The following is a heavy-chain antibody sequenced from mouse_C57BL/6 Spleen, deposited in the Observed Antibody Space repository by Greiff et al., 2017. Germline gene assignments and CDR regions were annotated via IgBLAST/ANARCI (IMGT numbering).Heavy chain of an antibody. CDR3: AKVYDGSTVTWFAY. CDR1: GYTFTSYG. D-gene: IGHD2-3*01. V-gene: IGHV1-81*01. J-gene: IGHJ3*01. Sequence: VKLQESGAELARPGASVKLSCKASGYTFTSYGISWVKQRTGQGLEWIGEIYPRSGNTYYNEKFKGKATLTADKSSSTAYMELRSLTSEDSAVYFCAKVYDGSTVTWFAYWGQGTLVTVSA. CDR2: IYPRSGNT.